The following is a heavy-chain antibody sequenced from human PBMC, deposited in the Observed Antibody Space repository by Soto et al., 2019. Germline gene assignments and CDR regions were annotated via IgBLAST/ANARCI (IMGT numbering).Heavy chain of an antibody. D-gene: IGHD2-8*01. CDR2: VYFTGTT. CDR3: ARYCINSDCRHLYYFDY. Sequence: PSETLSLTCTVSGGSVSNGMYYWSWIRQPPGKGLEWIGNVYFTGTTIYNPSLKSRVTMSVGTYKDQFFLKLTSVTAADSAVYYCARYCINSDCRHLYYFDYWGLGTLVTVPQ. CDR1: GGSVSNGMYY. V-gene: IGHV4-61*01. J-gene: IGHJ4*02.